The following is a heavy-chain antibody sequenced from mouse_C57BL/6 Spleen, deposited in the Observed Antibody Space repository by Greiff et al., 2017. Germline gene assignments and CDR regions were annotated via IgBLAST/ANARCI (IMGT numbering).Heavy chain of an antibody. D-gene: IGHD1-1*01. J-gene: IGHJ1*03. V-gene: IGHV5-16*01. CDR3: ARGYYYGSSLYWYFDV. CDR1: GFTFSDYY. CDR2: INYDGSST. Sequence: EVMLVESEGGLVQPGSSMKLSCTASGFTFSDYYMAWVRQVPEKGLEWVANINYDGSSTYYLDSLKSRFIISRDNAKNILYLQMSSLKSEDTATYYCARGYYYGSSLYWYFDVWGTGTTVTVSS.